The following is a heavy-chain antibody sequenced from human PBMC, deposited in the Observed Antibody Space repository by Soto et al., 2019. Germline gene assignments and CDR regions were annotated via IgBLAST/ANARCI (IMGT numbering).Heavy chain of an antibody. CDR3: ARGGYSGLSY. V-gene: IGHV4-34*01. Sequence: PSETLSLTCAVSGGSISSGGYYWSWIRQPPGKGLEWIGEINHSGSTNYNPSLKSRVTISVDTSKNQFSLKLRSVTAADTAVYYCARGGYSGLSYWGQGTLVTVSS. CDR2: INHSGST. J-gene: IGHJ4*02. CDR1: GGSISSGGYY. D-gene: IGHD6-13*01.